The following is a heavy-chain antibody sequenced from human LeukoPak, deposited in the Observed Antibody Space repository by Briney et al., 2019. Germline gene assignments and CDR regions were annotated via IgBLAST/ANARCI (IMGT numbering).Heavy chain of an antibody. Sequence: PSETLSLTCAASGGSISSDFWWSWVRQPPGKGLEWIGEIYHSGGTNYNPSLKSRVTISVDTSANQFSLKLSSVTAPDTAVYYCARHEDRNWYFDHWGQGTLVTVSS. V-gene: IGHV4-4*02. J-gene: IGHJ4*02. CDR2: IYHSGGT. CDR1: GGSISSDFW. CDR3: ARHEDRNWYFDH. D-gene: IGHD1-1*01.